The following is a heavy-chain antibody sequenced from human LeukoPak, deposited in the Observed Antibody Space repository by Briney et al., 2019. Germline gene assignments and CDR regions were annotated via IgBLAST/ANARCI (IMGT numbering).Heavy chain of an antibody. Sequence: PGGSLRLSCAASGFTFSSYWMSWVRQAPGQGLEWVANIKKDGSEKYYVDSVKGRFTISRDNAKKSLYLQMNSLRAEDTAVYYCARHLSGVTGYTYGRGIDYWGQGTLVTVSS. V-gene: IGHV3-7*01. CDR3: ARHLSGVTGYTYGRGIDY. D-gene: IGHD5-18*01. CDR2: IKKDGSEK. J-gene: IGHJ4*02. CDR1: GFTFSSYW.